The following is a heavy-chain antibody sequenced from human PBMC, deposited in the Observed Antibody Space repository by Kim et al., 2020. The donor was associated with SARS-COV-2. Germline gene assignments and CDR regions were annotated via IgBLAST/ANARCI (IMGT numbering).Heavy chain of an antibody. V-gene: IGHV3-30*04. CDR3: TREITGGYGGFEH. CDR2: MSPDGRSK. Sequence: GGSLRLSCEASGFTFSGYEMHWVRQAPGKGLEWVASMSPDGRSKFYADSVKGRFTISSDSSKNTLFVQMSSLRADDTAIYYCTREITGGYGGFEHWGQGTLVTVSS. CDR1: GFTFSGYE. D-gene: IGHD5-18*01. J-gene: IGHJ4*02.